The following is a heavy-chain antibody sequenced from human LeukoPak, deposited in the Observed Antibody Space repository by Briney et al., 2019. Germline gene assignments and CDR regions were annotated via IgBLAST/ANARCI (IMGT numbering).Heavy chain of an antibody. CDR1: GGSFSGYY. CDR3: ARGESSGLLPPYYYYGMDV. Sequence: SETLSLTCAVYGGSFSGYYWSWIRQPPGKGLEWIGEISHSGSTNYNPSLKSRVTISVDTSKNQFSLKLSSVTAADTAVYYCARGESSGLLPPYYYYGMDVWGQGTTVTVSS. CDR2: ISHSGST. V-gene: IGHV4-34*01. D-gene: IGHD2-15*01. J-gene: IGHJ6*02.